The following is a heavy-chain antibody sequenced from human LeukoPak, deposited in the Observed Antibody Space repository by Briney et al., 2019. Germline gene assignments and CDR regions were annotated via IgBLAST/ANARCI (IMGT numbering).Heavy chain of an antibody. Sequence: TGGSLRHSCAASGFTFSSYAMSWVRQAPGKGLRWVSAISGSGGSTYYADSVKGRFTISRDNSKNTLYLQMNSLRAEDTAVYYCAKTMVRGVIVYWGQGTLVTVSS. D-gene: IGHD3-10*01. CDR3: AKTMVRGVIVY. CDR1: GFTFSSYA. V-gene: IGHV3-23*01. J-gene: IGHJ4*02. CDR2: ISGSGGST.